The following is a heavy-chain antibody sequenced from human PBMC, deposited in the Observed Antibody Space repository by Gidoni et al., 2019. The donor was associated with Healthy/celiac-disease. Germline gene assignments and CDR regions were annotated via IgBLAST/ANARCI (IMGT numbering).Heavy chain of an antibody. V-gene: IGHV4-31*03. CDR2: IYHSGST. J-gene: IGHJ6*02. D-gene: IGHD5-18*01. Sequence: QVQLQESGPGLVKPSQTLSLTCTVPACSISSGGYYWSWIRQHPGKGMEWIGYIYHSGSTYYNPSLKSRVTISVDTSKNQFSLKLSSVTAADTAVYYCARDSYVDTTLYYYYGMDVWGQGTTVTVSS. CDR1: ACSISSGGYY. CDR3: ARDSYVDTTLYYYYGMDV.